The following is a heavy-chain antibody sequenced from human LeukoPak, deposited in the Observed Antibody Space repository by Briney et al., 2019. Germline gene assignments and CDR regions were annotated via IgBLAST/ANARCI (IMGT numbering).Heavy chain of an antibody. CDR2: INPNSGGT. CDR3: ARVESGQNYGYYFDY. CDR1: GYTFTGYY. Sequence: ASVKVSCKASGYTFTGYYMHWVRQAPGQGLEWMGWINPNSGGTNYAQKFQGRVTTTRDTSISTAYMELRRLRSDDTAVYYCARVESGQNYGYYFDYWGQGTLVTVSS. J-gene: IGHJ4*02. V-gene: IGHV1-2*02. D-gene: IGHD3-3*01.